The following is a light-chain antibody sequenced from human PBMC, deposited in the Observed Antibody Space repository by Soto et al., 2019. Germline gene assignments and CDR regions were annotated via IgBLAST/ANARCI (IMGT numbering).Light chain of an antibody. CDR3: SSYAGSNNPVLV. V-gene: IGLV2-8*01. CDR2: SVS. CDR1: SGDVGAYEH. Sequence: QSVLTQPAAVSGSPEQSITICCMGTSGDVGAYEHVAWYQQFTGKSPKLMIYSVSNRPSGVPDRFSGSKSANTASLTVSGLQAEDEADYYCSSYAGSNNPVLVLGYGTKAPVL. J-gene: IGLJ1*01.